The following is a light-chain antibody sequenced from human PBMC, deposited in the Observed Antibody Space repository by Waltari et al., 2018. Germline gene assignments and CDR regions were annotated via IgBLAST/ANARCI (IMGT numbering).Light chain of an antibody. Sequence: QTVVTQEPSLTVSPGGTVTLTCASSTGAVTSGYYPNWFKQKPGQAPRALIYSTSNTHSWTPARFSGSLLGGKAALTLSGVQPEDEAEYYCLLYYGGARVFGGGTKLTVL. CDR2: STS. CDR1: TGAVTSGYY. V-gene: IGLV7-43*01. J-gene: IGLJ3*02. CDR3: LLYYGGARV.